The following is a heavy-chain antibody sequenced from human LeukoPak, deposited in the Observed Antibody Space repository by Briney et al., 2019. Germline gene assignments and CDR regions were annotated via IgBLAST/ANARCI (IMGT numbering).Heavy chain of an antibody. CDR2: ISYDGSNK. J-gene: IGHJ4*02. CDR1: GFTFSSYA. V-gene: IGHV3-30-3*02. Sequence: PGGSLRLSCAASGFTFSSYAMHWVRQAPGKGLEWVAIISYDGSNKYYADSVKGRFTISRDNSKNTLYLQMNSLGAEDTAVYYCAKTPYCSSTSCYGGILTGAQYWGQGTLVTVSS. CDR3: AKTPYCSSTSCYGGILTGAQY. D-gene: IGHD2-2*01.